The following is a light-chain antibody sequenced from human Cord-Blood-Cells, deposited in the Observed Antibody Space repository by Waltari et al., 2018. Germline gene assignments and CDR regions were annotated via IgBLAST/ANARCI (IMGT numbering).Light chain of an antibody. V-gene: IGKV3-15*01. Sequence: EIVMTQSPATLSVSPGERATLSCRASQSVSSNLAWYQQKPGQAPRLLIYCASTSATGIPARFSGSGSGTEFTLTINSLQSEDFAVYYCQQYNNWPWTFGQGPKVEIK. CDR1: QSVSSN. J-gene: IGKJ1*01. CDR2: CAS. CDR3: QQYNNWPWT.